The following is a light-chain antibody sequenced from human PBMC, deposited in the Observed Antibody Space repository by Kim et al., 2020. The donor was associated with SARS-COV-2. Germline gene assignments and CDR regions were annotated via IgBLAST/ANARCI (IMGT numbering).Light chain of an antibody. CDR1: SLRSYY. V-gene: IGLV3-19*01. CDR2: GKN. CDR3: NSRDSSGNHLV. J-gene: IGLJ2*01. Sequence: ALGQTVRITCQGDSLRSYYASWYQQKPGQAPVLVIYGKNNRPSGIPGRFSGSSSGNTASLTITGAQAEDEADYCCNSRDSSGNHLVFGGGTQLTVL.